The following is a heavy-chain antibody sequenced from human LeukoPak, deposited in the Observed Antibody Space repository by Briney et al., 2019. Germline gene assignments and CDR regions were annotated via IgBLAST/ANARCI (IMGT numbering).Heavy chain of an antibody. Sequence: SGPTLVNPTQTLTLTCTFSGFSLSTSGVGVGWIRQPPGKALEWLALIYWNDDKRYSPSLKSRLTITKDTSKNQVVLTMTNMDPVDTATYYCAHRPSEKLWFGELLYFDYWGQGTPVTVSS. V-gene: IGHV2-5*01. CDR2: IYWNDDK. D-gene: IGHD3-10*01. J-gene: IGHJ4*02. CDR3: AHRPSEKLWFGELLYFDY. CDR1: GFSLSTSGVG.